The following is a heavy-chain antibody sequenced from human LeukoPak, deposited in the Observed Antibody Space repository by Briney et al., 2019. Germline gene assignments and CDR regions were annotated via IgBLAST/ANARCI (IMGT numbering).Heavy chain of an antibody. D-gene: IGHD3-10*01. CDR2: IIPIFGTA. CDR3: ARPRRIQGAQPFDY. Sequence: SVKLSCKASGGTFSSYAISWVRQAPGQGLEWMGGIIPIFGTANYAQKFQGRVTITADESTSTAYMELSSLRSEDTAVYYCARPRRIQGAQPFDYWGQGTLVTVSS. CDR1: GGTFSSYA. J-gene: IGHJ4*02. V-gene: IGHV1-69*01.